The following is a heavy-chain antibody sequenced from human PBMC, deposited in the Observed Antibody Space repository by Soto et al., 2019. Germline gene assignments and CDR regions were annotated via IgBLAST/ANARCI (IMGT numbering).Heavy chain of an antibody. V-gene: IGHV4-30-4*01. D-gene: IGHD7-27*01. CDR1: GGSISSAAYC. CDR2: IYDGGTT. CDR3: ARGPSGDKVDY. J-gene: IGHJ4*02. Sequence: QVQLQESGPRLVSPSQTLSLTCTVSGGSISSAAYCWSWIRQSPDKGLEWIGHIYDGGTTYSSPSLKGGAPRSAXTSETQFSLKLNSVSAADTAVYYCARGPSGDKVDYWGQGIQVTVSS.